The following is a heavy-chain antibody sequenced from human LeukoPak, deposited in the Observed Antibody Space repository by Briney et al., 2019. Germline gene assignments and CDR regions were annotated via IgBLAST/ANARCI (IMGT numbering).Heavy chain of an antibody. V-gene: IGHV3-23*01. CDR1: GFNFDTYA. D-gene: IGHD2-15*01. CDR2: ISGSDPGT. CDR3: VKAPLGSCIGARCYYLDV. Sequence: PGGSLRLSCAASGFNFDTYALSWVRQFPRNGLEWVAAISGSDPGTYHADSVKGRFTISRDNSKNTLYLQMNNLRAEDTAIYYCVKAPLGSCIGARCYYLDVRGKGTPVTVSS. J-gene: IGHJ6*03.